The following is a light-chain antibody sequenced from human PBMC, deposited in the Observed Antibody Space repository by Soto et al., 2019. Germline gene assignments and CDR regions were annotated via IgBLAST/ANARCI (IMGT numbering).Light chain of an antibody. Sequence: EIVMTQSPATLSVSPGERAPPLFGASRGVRRTLACYQQKPAQAPRLLIYGASTRATGIPARFSGSGSGTEFTLTISSLQSEDFAVYYCQQYNNWPKTFGQGTKVEIK. V-gene: IGKV3D-15*01. CDR3: QQYNNWPKT. CDR2: GAS. CDR1: RGVRRT. J-gene: IGKJ1*01.